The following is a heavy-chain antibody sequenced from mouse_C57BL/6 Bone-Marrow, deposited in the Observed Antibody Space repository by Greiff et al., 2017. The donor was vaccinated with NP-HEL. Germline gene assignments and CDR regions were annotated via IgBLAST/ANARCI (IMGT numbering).Heavy chain of an antibody. CDR2: IFPGSGST. CDR1: GYTFTDYY. Sequence: VQLQQSGPELVKPGASVKISCKASGYTFTDYYINWVKQRPGQGLEWIGWIFPGSGSTYYNEKFKGKATLTVDKSSSTAYMLLSSLTSEDSAVYFCAREGVYGYDWFAYWGQGTLVTVSA. V-gene: IGHV1-75*01. CDR3: AREGVYGYDWFAY. D-gene: IGHD2-2*01. J-gene: IGHJ3*01.